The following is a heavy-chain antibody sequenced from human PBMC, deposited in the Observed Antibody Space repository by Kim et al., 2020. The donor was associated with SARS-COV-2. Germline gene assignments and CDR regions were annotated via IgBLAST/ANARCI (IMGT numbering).Heavy chain of an antibody. J-gene: IGHJ5*02. CDR2: ISGSGGST. V-gene: IGHV3-23*01. CDR3: AKDRGWFGVSYWFDP. D-gene: IGHD3-10*01. Sequence: GGSLRLSCAASGFTFSSYAMSWVRQAPGKGLEWVSAISGSGGSTYYADSVKGRFTISRDNSKNTLYLQMNSLRAEDTAVYYCAKDRGWFGVSYWFDPWGQGTLVTVSS. CDR1: GFTFSSYA.